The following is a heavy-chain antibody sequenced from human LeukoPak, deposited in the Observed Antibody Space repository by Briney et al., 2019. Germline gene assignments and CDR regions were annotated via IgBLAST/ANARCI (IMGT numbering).Heavy chain of an antibody. V-gene: IGHV3-33*01. CDR1: GFTFINFG. CDR2: ILDDGSRE. Sequence: GRSPRLSCATSGFTFINFGMHWVRHAPGMGLEWVAVILDDGSRECTADSVKGRYNISRDKSKNTLYLQMNSLRADDTAVYYCVRDDAGVDNALDIWGQGTMVTVSS. J-gene: IGHJ3*02. CDR3: VRDDAGVDNALDI. D-gene: IGHD5-12*01.